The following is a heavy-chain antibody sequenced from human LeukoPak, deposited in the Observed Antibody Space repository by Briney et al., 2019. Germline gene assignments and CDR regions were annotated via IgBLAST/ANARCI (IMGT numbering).Heavy chain of an antibody. V-gene: IGHV4-31*03. Sequence: SETLSLTCTVSGGSISSGGYYWSWIRQHPGKGLEWIGYIYYSGSTYYNPSLKSRVTISVDTSKNQFSLKLSSVTAADTAVYYCARVSSPEYYFVYWGQGTLVTVSS. CDR1: GGSISSGGYY. CDR2: IYYSGST. J-gene: IGHJ4*02. CDR3: ARVSSPEYYFVY. D-gene: IGHD6-6*01.